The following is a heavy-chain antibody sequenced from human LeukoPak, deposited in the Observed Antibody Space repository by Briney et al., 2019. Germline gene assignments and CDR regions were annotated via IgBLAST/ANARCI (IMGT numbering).Heavy chain of an antibody. CDR3: ARARSSYGYGDAFDI. D-gene: IGHD5-18*01. CDR1: GFTFSSYG. J-gene: IGHJ3*02. Sequence: GGSLRLSCAASGFTFSSYGIHWVRQAPGKGLEWVAFIRHDGSNKYYADSVKGRFTISRDNSKNTLYLQMNSLRAEDTAVYYCARARSSYGYGDAFDIWGQGTMVTVSS. CDR2: IRHDGSNK. V-gene: IGHV3-30*02.